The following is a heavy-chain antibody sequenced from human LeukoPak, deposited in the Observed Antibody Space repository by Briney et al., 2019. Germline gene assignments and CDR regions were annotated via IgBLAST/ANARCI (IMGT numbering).Heavy chain of an antibody. D-gene: IGHD2-2*01. J-gene: IGHJ3*02. V-gene: IGHV4-61*02. CDR1: SGSISSGRYY. Sequence: PSETLSLTCTVSSGSISSGRYYWSWIRQPAGKGLEWIGRIYTSGSTNYNPSLKSRVTISVDTSKNQFSLKLSSVTAADTAVYYCASYCSSTSCYSAAFDIWGQGTMVTVSS. CDR2: IYTSGST. CDR3: ASYCSSTSCYSAAFDI.